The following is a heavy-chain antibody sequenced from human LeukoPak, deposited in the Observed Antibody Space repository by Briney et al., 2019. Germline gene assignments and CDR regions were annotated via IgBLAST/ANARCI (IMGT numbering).Heavy chain of an antibody. CDR2: IYSGGTT. CDR1: GFTVSGNY. D-gene: IGHD6-13*01. Sequence: PGGSLRLSCAASGFTVSGNYMNWVRQAPGKGLEWVSVIYSGGTTYYADSVKGRCTISRDNSKNTLYLQLNSLRVEDTAVYYCARGALGAAGRLDYWGQGTLVTVSS. CDR3: ARGALGAAGRLDY. J-gene: IGHJ4*02. V-gene: IGHV3-66*01.